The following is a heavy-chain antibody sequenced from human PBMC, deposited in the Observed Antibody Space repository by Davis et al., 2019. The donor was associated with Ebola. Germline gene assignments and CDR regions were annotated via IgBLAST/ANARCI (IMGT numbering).Heavy chain of an antibody. CDR3: ARVGSSWYSDY. D-gene: IGHD6-13*01. Sequence: AASVKVSCKASGYTFTSYYMHWVRQAPGQGLEWMGIINPSGGSTSYAQKFQGRVTMTRDTSTSTVYMELSSLRSEDTAVYSCARVGSSWYSDYWGQGTLVTVSS. J-gene: IGHJ4*02. CDR2: INPSGGST. V-gene: IGHV1-46*01. CDR1: GYTFTSYY.